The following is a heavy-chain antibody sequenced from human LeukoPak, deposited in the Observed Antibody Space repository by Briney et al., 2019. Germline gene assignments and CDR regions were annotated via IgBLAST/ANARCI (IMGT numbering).Heavy chain of an antibody. J-gene: IGHJ5*02. CDR2: IYTSGST. Sequence: SETLSLTCTVSGGSISSYYWSWIRQPAGKGLEWIGRIYTSGSTNYNPSLKSRVTISVDTSKNQFSLKLSSVTAADTAVYYCARGRADYDYVWGSPRYNWFDPWGQGTLVTVSS. CDR3: ARGRADYDYVWGSPRYNWFDP. V-gene: IGHV4-4*07. D-gene: IGHD3-16*01. CDR1: GGSISSYY.